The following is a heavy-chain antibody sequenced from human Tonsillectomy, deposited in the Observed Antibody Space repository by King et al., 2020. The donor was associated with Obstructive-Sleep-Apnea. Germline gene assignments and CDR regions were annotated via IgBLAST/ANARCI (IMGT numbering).Heavy chain of an antibody. J-gene: IGHJ4*02. Sequence: QLQESGPGLVKPSETLSLTCTVSGGSISSYYWSWIRQPPGKGLEWIGYIYYSGGTNSNPSLNVRVTKSVDTSKNQFSLKLSSVTAADTAVYYWARLEYSYGIFDYWGQGTLVTVSS. CDR2: IYYSGGT. V-gene: IGHV4-59*08. CDR1: GGSISSYY. CDR3: ARLEYSYGIFDY. D-gene: IGHD5-18*01.